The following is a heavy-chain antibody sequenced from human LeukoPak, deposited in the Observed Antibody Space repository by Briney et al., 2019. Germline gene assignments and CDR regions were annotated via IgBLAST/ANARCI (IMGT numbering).Heavy chain of an antibody. V-gene: IGHV1-69*05. Sequence: ASVKVSCTASGGTFSSYAISWVRQAPGQGLEWMGGIIPIFGTANYAQKLQGRVTMTTDTSTSTAYMELRSLRSDDTAVYYCARGGAALAGYYYMDVWGKGTTVTVSS. CDR3: ARGGAALAGYYYMDV. CDR1: GGTFSSYA. J-gene: IGHJ6*03. D-gene: IGHD3-16*01. CDR2: IIPIFGTA.